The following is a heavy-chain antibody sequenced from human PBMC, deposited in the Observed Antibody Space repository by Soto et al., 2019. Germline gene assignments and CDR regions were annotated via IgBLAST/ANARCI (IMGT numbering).Heavy chain of an antibody. CDR3: ARGYKIEYYDSSGYYY. J-gene: IGHJ4*02. CDR2: INPNSGGT. CDR1: GYTFTGYY. D-gene: IGHD3-22*01. Sequence: ASVKVSCTASGYTFTGYYMHWVRQAPGQGLEWMGWINPNSGGTNYAQKFQGWVTMTRDTSISTAYMELSRLRSDDTAVYYCARGYKIEYYDSSGYYYWGQGTLVTVSS. V-gene: IGHV1-2*04.